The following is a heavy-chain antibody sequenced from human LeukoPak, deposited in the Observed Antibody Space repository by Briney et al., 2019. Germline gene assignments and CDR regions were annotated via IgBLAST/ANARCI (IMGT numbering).Heavy chain of an antibody. CDR2: IRYDGSNK. V-gene: IGHV3-30*02. CDR3: ARPPDNYYYYYMDV. CDR1: GFTFSSYG. Sequence: GGSLRLSCAASGFTFSSYGIHWVRQAPGKGLEWVAFIRYDGSNKYHADSVKGRFTISRDNAENSVYLQMNSLRAEDTAVYYCARPPDNYYYYYMDVWGKGTTVIVSS. J-gene: IGHJ6*03.